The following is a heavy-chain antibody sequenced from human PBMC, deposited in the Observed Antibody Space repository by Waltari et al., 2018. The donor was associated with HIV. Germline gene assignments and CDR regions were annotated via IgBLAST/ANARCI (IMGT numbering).Heavy chain of an antibody. Sequence: QVQLVESGGGVVQHGRSLRLSCAASGFTFNTYSMHWVRQAPGKGLEWVAMISFDLKNKFYADSVSGRFTISRDNSKNTLYLQMNNLRSEDTAVYYCAKDRTLRMMGYYFDNWGQGTLVTVSS. CDR3: AKDRTLRMMGYYFDN. CDR2: ISFDLKNK. D-gene: IGHD3-16*01. CDR1: GFTFNTYS. J-gene: IGHJ4*02. V-gene: IGHV3-30*18.